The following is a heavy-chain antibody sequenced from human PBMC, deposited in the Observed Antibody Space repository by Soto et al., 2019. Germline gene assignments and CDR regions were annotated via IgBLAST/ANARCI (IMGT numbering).Heavy chain of an antibody. CDR2: ISGSGGST. Sequence: GGSLRLSCAASGFTFRSYAMSWVRQAPGKGREWVSAISGSGGSTYYADSVKGRFTISRDNSKNTLYLQMNSLRAEDTAVYYCAKGTPLVVPAPDNWFDPWGQGTLVTVSS. D-gene: IGHD2-2*01. J-gene: IGHJ5*02. CDR3: AKGTPLVVPAPDNWFDP. CDR1: GFTFRSYA. V-gene: IGHV3-23*01.